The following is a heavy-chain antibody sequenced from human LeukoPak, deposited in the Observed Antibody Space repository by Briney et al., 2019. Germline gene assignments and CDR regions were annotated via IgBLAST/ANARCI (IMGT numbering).Heavy chain of an antibody. CDR1: GGTVSNSNYC. J-gene: IGHJ3*02. CDR2: IDYSGSP. D-gene: IGHD4-23*01. CDR3: ARPLDCNYGGTAFDI. Sequence: SETLSLTCTVSGGTVSNSNYCWGWIRQPPGKQLEWIGSIDYSGSPLYNPSLKSRVTISVDTSKNQFSLKLSSVTAADTAVYYCARPLDCNYGGTAFDIWGQGTMVTVSS. V-gene: IGHV4-39*01.